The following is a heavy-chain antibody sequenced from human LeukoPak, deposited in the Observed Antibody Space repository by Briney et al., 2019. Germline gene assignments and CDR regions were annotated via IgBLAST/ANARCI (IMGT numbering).Heavy chain of an antibody. CDR2: INQEGSEK. CDR3: ARVRFLEWSDY. D-gene: IGHD3-3*01. CDR1: GGSFRGYF. Sequence: ETLSLTCAVYGGSFRGYFWGWVRQTPGKGLEWVANINQEGSEKYYGDSVKGRFTISRDNAKNTLYLEMNSLRAEDTAVYYCARVRFLEWSDYWGQGTLVTVSS. J-gene: IGHJ4*02. V-gene: IGHV3-7*01.